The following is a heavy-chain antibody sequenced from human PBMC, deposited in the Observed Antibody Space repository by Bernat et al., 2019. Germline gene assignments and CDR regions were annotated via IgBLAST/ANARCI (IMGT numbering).Heavy chain of an antibody. V-gene: IGHV3-30*18. CDR1: GFTFSSYG. CDR2: ISYDGSNK. D-gene: IGHD5-18*01. J-gene: IGHJ6*02. Sequence: QVQLVESGGGVVQPGRSLRLSCAASGFTFSSYGMHWVRQAPGKGLEWVAVISYDGSNKYYADSVKGRFTISRDNSKNTLYLQMNSLRAEDTAVYYCAKDRGGYSYGTLYYYGMDVWGQGTTVTVFS. CDR3: AKDRGGYSYGTLYYYGMDV.